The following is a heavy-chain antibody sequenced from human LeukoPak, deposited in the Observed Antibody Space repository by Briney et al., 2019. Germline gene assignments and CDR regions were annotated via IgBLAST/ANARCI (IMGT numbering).Heavy chain of an antibody. CDR1: GLTFTTHW. D-gene: IGHD2-2*01. CDR2: IKPDGSDT. J-gene: IGHJ5*02. Sequence: PGGSLRLSCGASGLTFTTHWIHWVRQAPGKGLVWVSRIKPDGSDTNYADSVKGRFTISRDNSKNTLYLQMNSLRAEDTAVYYCAKDRPLVPAAADWFDPWGQGTLVTVSS. V-gene: IGHV3-74*01. CDR3: AKDRPLVPAAADWFDP.